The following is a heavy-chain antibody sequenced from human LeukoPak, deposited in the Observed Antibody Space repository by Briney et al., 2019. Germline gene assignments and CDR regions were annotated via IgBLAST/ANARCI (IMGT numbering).Heavy chain of an antibody. J-gene: IGHJ4*02. Sequence: GGSLRLSCAASGFTFSSYGIHWVRQAPGKGLEWVAFIQYDGSEKYYPDSVKGRFTISRDNSKSTVYLRMNSLRAEDTAVYYCAKVRDGYSYGLPAYFDYWGQGTLVTVSS. CDR2: IQYDGSEK. CDR1: GFTFSSYG. V-gene: IGHV3-30*02. D-gene: IGHD5-18*01. CDR3: AKVRDGYSYGLPAYFDY.